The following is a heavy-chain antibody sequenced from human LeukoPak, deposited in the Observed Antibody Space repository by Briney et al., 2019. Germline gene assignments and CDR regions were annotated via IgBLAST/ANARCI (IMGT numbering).Heavy chain of an antibody. CDR3: ARGYGYYFES. CDR1: GGSISSYY. Sequence: SETLSLTCTVSGGSISSYYWNWIRQPPGKGLEWIGYIYSSGSTNYNPSLKSRVTISVDTSRSQFSLKLSSVTTADTAVYYCARGYGYYFESWGQGTLVTVSS. V-gene: IGHV4-59*01. CDR2: IYSSGST. D-gene: IGHD5-18*01. J-gene: IGHJ4*02.